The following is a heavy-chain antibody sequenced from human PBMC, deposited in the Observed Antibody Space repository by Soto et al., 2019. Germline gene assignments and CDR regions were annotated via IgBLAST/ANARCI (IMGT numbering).Heavy chain of an antibody. CDR2: INAGNGNT. CDR1: GYTFTSYA. J-gene: IGHJ6*02. Sequence: ASVKVSRKASGYTFTSYAMHWVRQAPGQRLEWMGWINAGNGNTKYSQKFEGRVTITRDTSTSTAYMELSSLRSEDAAVYYCARTCISTSCYGGGRHYDYYGMDVWG. V-gene: IGHV1-3*01. D-gene: IGHD2-2*01. CDR3: ARTCISTSCYGGGRHYDYYGMDV.